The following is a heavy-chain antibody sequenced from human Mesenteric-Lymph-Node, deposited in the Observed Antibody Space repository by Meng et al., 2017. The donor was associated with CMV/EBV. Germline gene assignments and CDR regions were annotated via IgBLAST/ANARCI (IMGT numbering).Heavy chain of an antibody. CDR3: ARGHGGTPLEY. CDR2: ISAYNGNT. Sequence: ASVKVSCKASGYTFINYGISWVRQAPGQGLEWMGWISAYNGNTKNAQKLQGRVTMTTDTSTSTAYMEVRSLRSDDTAVYYCARGHGGTPLEYWGQGTLVTVSS. J-gene: IGHJ4*02. V-gene: IGHV1-18*04. CDR1: GYTFINYG. D-gene: IGHD2-15*01.